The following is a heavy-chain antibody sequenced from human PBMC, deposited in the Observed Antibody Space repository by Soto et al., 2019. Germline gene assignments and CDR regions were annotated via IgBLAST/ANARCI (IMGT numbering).Heavy chain of an antibody. CDR3: ASYYYDSSGYYYVPGVY. J-gene: IGHJ4*02. CDR1: GGSISSSSYY. CDR2: IYYSGST. V-gene: IGHV4-39*01. Sequence: PSETLSLTCTVSGGSISSSSYYWGWIRQPPGKGLEWIGSIYYSGSTYYNPSLKSRVTISVDTSKNQFSLKLSSVTAADTAAYYCASYYYDSSGYYYVPGVYWGQGTLVTVSS. D-gene: IGHD3-22*01.